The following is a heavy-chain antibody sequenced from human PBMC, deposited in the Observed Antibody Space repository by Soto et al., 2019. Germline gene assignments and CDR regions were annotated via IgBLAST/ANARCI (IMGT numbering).Heavy chain of an antibody. V-gene: IGHV3-73*02. CDR2: IRSKANSYAT. J-gene: IGHJ6*02. CDR3: TRLYYYDSSGWDGADV. D-gene: IGHD3-22*01. Sequence: EVQLVESGGGLVQPGGSLKLSCAASGFTFSGSAMHWVRQASGKGLEWVGRIRSKANSYATAYAASVKGRFTISRDDSKNTAYLQMNSLKTEDTAVYYCTRLYYYDSSGWDGADVWGQGTTVTDSS. CDR1: GFTFSGSA.